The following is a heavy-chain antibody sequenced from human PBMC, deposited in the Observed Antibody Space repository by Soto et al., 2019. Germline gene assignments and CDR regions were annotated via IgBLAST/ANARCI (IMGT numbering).Heavy chain of an antibody. CDR2: ISYDGSNK. D-gene: IGHD3-16*02. CDR3: QAEDGIRDTVTVSAFLLNRSSDL. J-gene: IGHJ2*01. Sequence: KGLEWVAVISYDGSNKYYADSVKGRFTISRDNSKNTLYLQMNSLRAEDTAVFFFQAEDGIRDTVTVSAFLLNRSSDL. V-gene: IGHV3-30*03.